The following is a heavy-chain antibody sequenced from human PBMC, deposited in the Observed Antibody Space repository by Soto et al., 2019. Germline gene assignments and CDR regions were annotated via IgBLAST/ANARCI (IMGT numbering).Heavy chain of an antibody. J-gene: IGHJ4*02. D-gene: IGHD6-13*01. CDR1: GYSFTSYW. Sequence: EVRLMQSGAEVKKPGESLRISCKGSGYSFTSYWISWVRQMPGKGLERMGRIDPSDSYTTYSPSFQGHVTISADKSISTAYLQWRRLKASDTAMYYCARLQAAAGDNDLTFDYWGQGTLVTVSS. CDR3: ARLQAAAGDNDLTFDY. V-gene: IGHV5-10-1*01. CDR2: IDPSDSYT.